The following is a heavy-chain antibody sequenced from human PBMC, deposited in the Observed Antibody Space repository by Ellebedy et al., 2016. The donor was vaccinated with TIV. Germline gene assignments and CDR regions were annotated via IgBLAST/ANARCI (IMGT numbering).Heavy chain of an antibody. J-gene: IGHJ4*02. D-gene: IGHD3-9*01. Sequence: GGSLRLSXAASGFTVSSNYMSWVRQAPGKGLEWVSYISSSGSTIYYADSVKGRFTISRDNAKNSLYLQMNSLRAEDTAVYYCASVRQSEDINFDWLLPENYFDYWGQGTLVTVSS. CDR3: ASVRQSEDINFDWLLPENYFDY. CDR1: GFTVSSNY. CDR2: ISSSGSTI. V-gene: IGHV3-11*01.